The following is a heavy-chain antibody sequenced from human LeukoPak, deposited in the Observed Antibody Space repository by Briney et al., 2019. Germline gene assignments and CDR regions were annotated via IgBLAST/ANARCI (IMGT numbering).Heavy chain of an antibody. CDR1: GYTFTDYY. D-gene: IGHD5-24*01. V-gene: IGHV1-2*02. CDR3: ATIGYNHYFDY. J-gene: IGHJ4*02. Sequence: ASVKVSCKASGYTFTDYYLHWVRQAPGQGLEWMGWINPNSGGTNYAQTFQGRVTMTRDTSTTTAYLELSRLRSDDTAVYYCATIGYNHYFDYWGQGTLVTVSS. CDR2: INPNSGGT.